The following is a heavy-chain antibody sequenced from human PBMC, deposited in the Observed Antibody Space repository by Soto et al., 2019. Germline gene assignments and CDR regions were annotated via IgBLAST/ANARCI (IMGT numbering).Heavy chain of an antibody. Sequence: QVQLQESGPGLVKPSETLSLTCTVSGGSVRSGSYYWSWIRQPPGKGLEWIGYIYYSGSTNYNPALKSRVTISVDTSKNQFSLKLSSVTAADTAVYYCARSSGWYDFDYWGQGTLVTVSS. D-gene: IGHD6-19*01. V-gene: IGHV4-61*01. J-gene: IGHJ4*02. CDR1: GGSVRSGSYY. CDR3: ARSSGWYDFDY. CDR2: IYYSGST.